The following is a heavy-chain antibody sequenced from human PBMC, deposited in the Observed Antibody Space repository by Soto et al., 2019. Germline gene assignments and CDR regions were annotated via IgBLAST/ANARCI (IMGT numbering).Heavy chain of an antibody. CDR2: IVVGSGNT. D-gene: IGHD3-22*01. CDR3: AAGDSHDSSGCYYYYYGMDV. V-gene: IGHV1-58*01. CDR1: GFTFTSSA. J-gene: IGHJ6*02. Sequence: GASVKVSCKASGFTFTSSAVQWVRQARGQRLEWIGWIVVGSGNTNYAQKFQERVTITRDMSTSTAYMELSSLRSEDTAVYYCAAGDSHDSSGCYYYYYGMDVWGQGTTVTVSS.